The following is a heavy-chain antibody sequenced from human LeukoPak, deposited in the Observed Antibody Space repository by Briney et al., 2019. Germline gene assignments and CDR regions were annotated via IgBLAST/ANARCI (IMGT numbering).Heavy chain of an antibody. CDR2: ITNSGSTI. CDR1: GFTFSDYY. CDR3: ARDRGLVRLAASLDNYMDV. D-gene: IGHD2-2*01. Sequence: VGSLRLSCAASGFTFSDYYMSWIRQAPGKGLEWVSYITNSGSTIYYADSVKGRFTTSRDNAKNSLYLQMNSLRAEDTAVYCCARDRGLVRLAASLDNYMDVWGMGTTVTVSS. V-gene: IGHV3-11*01. J-gene: IGHJ6*03.